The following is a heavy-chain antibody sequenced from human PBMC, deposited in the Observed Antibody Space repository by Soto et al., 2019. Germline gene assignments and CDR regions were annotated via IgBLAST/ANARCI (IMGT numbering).Heavy chain of an antibody. V-gene: IGHV5-51*01. CDR2: IDPGDSDA. J-gene: IGHJ6*01. CDR1: GYGFTSYW. CDR3: ARPRSGSYRLDYYGMDV. D-gene: IGHD3-10*01. Sequence: LNISSKGSGYGFTSYWIALVRQMPWKGLEWMGIIDPGDSDARYSPSFQGQVTISADKSISTAYLQWSRLKASDTGMYYCARPRSGSYRLDYYGMDVWGQGTTVTVSS.